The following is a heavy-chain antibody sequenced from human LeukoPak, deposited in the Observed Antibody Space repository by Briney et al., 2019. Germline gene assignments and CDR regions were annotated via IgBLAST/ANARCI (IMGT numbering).Heavy chain of an antibody. CDR2: IIPIFGTA. CDR3: ARGGYGDYEVNYFDY. J-gene: IGHJ4*02. D-gene: IGHD4-17*01. CDR1: GGTFSSYA. V-gene: IGHV1-69*05. Sequence: SVKVSCKASGGTFSSYAISWVRQAPGQGLEWMGRIIPIFGTANYAQKFQGRVTITTDESTSTAYMGLSSLRSEDTAVYYCARGGYGDYEVNYFDYWGQGTLVTVSS.